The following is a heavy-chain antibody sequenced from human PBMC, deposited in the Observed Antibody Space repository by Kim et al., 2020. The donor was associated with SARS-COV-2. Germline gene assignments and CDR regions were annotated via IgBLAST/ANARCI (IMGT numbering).Heavy chain of an antibody. CDR1: GGSISSSNW. CDR3: ARSTDNWFDP. CDR2: IYHSGST. D-gene: IGHD4-17*01. J-gene: IGHJ5*02. V-gene: IGHV4-4*02. Sequence: SETLSLTCAVSGGSISSSNWWSWVRQPPGKGLEWIGEIYHSGSTDYNPSLKSRFTISVDKSKNQFSLKLSSVTAADTAVYYCARSTDNWFDPWGQGTLVTVSS.